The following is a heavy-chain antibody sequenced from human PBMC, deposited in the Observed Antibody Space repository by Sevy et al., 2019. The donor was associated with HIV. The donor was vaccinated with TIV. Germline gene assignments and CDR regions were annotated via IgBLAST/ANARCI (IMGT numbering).Heavy chain of an antibody. D-gene: IGHD3-10*01. V-gene: IGHV4-59*13. CDR2: IYYSGST. J-gene: IGHJ4*02. CDR1: GGSISSYY. Sequence: SETLSLTCTVSGGSISSYYWSWIRQPRGKGLEWIGYIYYSGSTNYNPSLKSRVTISVDTSKNQFSLKLSSVTAADTAVYYCARDRDGSGSYHYWGQGTLVTVSS. CDR3: ARDRDGSGSYHY.